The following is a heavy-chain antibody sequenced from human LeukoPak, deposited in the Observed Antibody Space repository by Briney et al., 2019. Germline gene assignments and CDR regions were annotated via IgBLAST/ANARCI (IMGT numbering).Heavy chain of an antibody. J-gene: IGHJ4*02. CDR2: INENGDIA. D-gene: IGHD1-26*01. CDR3: AKARWEPNFDY. V-gene: IGHV3-43*02. CDR1: GFTIGDYA. Sequence: GGSLRLSCAASGFTIGDYAMHWVRQGPGKSLEWVSLINENGDIAYYGDSVRGRFTVSRDNAKNSLYLQMNSLTTEDTALYYCAKARWEPNFDYWGQGTLVTVSS.